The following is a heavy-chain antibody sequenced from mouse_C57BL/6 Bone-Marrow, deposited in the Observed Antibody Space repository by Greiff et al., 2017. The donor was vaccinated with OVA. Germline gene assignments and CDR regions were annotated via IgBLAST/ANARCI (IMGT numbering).Heavy chain of an antibody. CDR1: GYTFTSYG. Sequence: QVQLQQSGAELARPGASVKLSCKASGYTFTSYGISWVKQRTGQGLEWIGEIYPRSGNTYYNEKFKGKATLTAAKSSSTASMELRSLTSAYSAVSFCASVLKDFDYWGQGTTLTVSS. D-gene: IGHD1-3*01. V-gene: IGHV1-81*01. CDR3: ASVLKDFDY. J-gene: IGHJ2*01. CDR2: IYPRSGNT.